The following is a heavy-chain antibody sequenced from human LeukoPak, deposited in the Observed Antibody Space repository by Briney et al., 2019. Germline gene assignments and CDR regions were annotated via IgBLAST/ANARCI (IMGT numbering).Heavy chain of an antibody. J-gene: IGHJ3*02. CDR1: GFTFSSYG. CDR3: AKDSWRAGSYYMGDAFDI. V-gene: IGHV3-30*18. Sequence: QSGGSLRLSCAASGFTFSSYGMHWVRQAPGKGLEWVAVISYDGSNKYYADSVKGRFTISRDNSKNTLYLQMNSLRAEDTAVYYCAKDSWRAGSYYMGDAFDIWGQGTMVTVSS. CDR2: ISYDGSNK. D-gene: IGHD1-26*01.